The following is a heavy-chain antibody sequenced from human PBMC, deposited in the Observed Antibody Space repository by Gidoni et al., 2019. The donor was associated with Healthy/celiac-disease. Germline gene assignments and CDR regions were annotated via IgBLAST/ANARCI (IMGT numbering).Heavy chain of an antibody. J-gene: IGHJ4*02. V-gene: IGHV4-61*02. Sequence: QVQLQESGPGLVKPSQTLSLTCTVSGGSISSGSYYWSWIQQPAGKGLEWIGRIYTSGSTNYNPSLKSRVTISVDTSKNQFSLKLSAVTAADTAVYYCARTPTLTWVDYWGQGTLVTVSS. CDR1: GGSISSGSYY. CDR3: ARTPTLTWVDY. D-gene: IGHD1-26*01. CDR2: IYTSGST.